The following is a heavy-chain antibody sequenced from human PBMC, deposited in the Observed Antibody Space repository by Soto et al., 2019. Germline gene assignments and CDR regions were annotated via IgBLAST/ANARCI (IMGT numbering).Heavy chain of an antibody. CDR2: MNPNSGNT. J-gene: IGHJ3*02. CDR3: ARGRTLLYYDSSGYYHPPGAFDI. V-gene: IGHV1-8*01. D-gene: IGHD3-22*01. Sequence: ASVKVSCKASGYTFTSYDINWVRQATGQGLEWMGWMNPNSGNTGYAQKFQGRVTMTRNTSISTAYMELSSLRSEDTAVYYCARGRTLLYYDSSGYYHPPGAFDIWGQGTMVTVSS. CDR1: GYTFTSYD.